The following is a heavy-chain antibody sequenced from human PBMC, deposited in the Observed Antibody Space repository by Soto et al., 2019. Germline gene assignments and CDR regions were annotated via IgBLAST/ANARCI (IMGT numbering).Heavy chain of an antibody. CDR3: ARGLRGITGTRSRSNWFDP. CDR2: INHSGST. J-gene: IGHJ5*02. V-gene: IGHV4-34*01. D-gene: IGHD1-7*01. CDR1: GGSFSGYY. Sequence: QVQLQQWGAGLLKPSETLSLTCAVYGGSFSGYYWSWIRQPPGKGLGWIGEINHSGSTNYNPSLKSRVTISVDTSKNQFSLKLSSVTAADTVVYYCARGLRGITGTRSRSNWFDPWGQGTLVTVSS.